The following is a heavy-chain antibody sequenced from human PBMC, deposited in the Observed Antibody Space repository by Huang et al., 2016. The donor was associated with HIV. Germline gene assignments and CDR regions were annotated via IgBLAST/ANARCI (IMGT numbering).Heavy chain of an antibody. Sequence: EVQLVESGGGLVKPGRSLRLSCTASGFTFGAYAMSWFRQAPGKGLEWVGFIRSKASGGTTEYAAAVKGRFTISRDDSKSSAYLQMNSLKIEDTAVYYCTRENYDFWSGYYKYYFDYWGQGTLVTVSS. CDR2: IRSKASGGTT. CDR1: GFTFGAYA. CDR3: TRENYDFWSGYYKYYFDY. J-gene: IGHJ4*02. D-gene: IGHD3-3*01. V-gene: IGHV3-49*05.